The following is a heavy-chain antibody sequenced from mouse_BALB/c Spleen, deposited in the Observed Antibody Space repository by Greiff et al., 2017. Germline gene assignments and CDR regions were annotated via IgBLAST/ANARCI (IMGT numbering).Heavy chain of an antibody. Sequence: EVKLQESGAELVKPGASVKLSCTASGFNIKDTYMHWVKQRPEQGLEWIGRIDPANGNTKYDPKFQGKATITADTSSNTAYLQLSSLTSEDTAVYYCARFPYGNYAMDYWGQGTSVTVSS. CDR1: GFNIKDTY. V-gene: IGHV14-3*02. D-gene: IGHD2-1*01. CDR3: ARFPYGNYAMDY. J-gene: IGHJ4*01. CDR2: IDPANGNT.